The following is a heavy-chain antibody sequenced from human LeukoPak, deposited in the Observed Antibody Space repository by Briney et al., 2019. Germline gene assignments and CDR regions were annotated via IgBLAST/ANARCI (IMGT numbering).Heavy chain of an antibody. J-gene: IGHJ6*03. Sequence: GGSLRLSCAASGFTFSDYYMSWIRQAPGKGLQWVADIKEDGSDRFYVDSVKGRFTISRDNAKNSLYLQMNSLRAEDTAVYFCARLYCGVGICYSYCMDVWGKGTTVTVSS. CDR1: GFTFSDYY. D-gene: IGHD2-21*01. CDR3: ARLYCGVGICYSYCMDV. CDR2: IKEDGSDR. V-gene: IGHV3-7*03.